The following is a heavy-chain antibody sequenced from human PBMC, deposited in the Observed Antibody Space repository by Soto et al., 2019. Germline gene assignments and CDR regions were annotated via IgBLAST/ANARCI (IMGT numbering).Heavy chain of an antibody. CDR1: GGSISSGGYY. J-gene: IGHJ4*02. Sequence: QVQLQESGPGLVKPSQTLSLTCTVSGGSISSGGYYWSWIRQHPGKGLEWIGYIYYSGSTYYNPSLKSXXTXSXXTSKNQFSLKLSSVTAADTAVYYCARADYGDYVDYWGQGTLVTVSS. CDR2: IYYSGST. V-gene: IGHV4-31*03. CDR3: ARADYGDYVDY. D-gene: IGHD4-17*01.